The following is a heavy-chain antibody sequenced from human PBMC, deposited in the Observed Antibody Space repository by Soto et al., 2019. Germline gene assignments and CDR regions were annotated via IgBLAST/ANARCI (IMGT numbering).Heavy chain of an antibody. CDR3: AKDLIPCETRDDAFDN. J-gene: IGHJ3*02. D-gene: IGHD1-7*01. V-gene: IGHV3-23*01. CDR1: GFTFSSYA. Sequence: GGSLRLSCAASGFTFSSYAMSWVRQAPGKGLEWVSAISGSGGSTYYADSVKGRFTISRDNSKNTLYLQMNSLRAEDTAVYYCAKDLIPCETRDDAFDNWGQGTMVTVSS. CDR2: ISGSGGST.